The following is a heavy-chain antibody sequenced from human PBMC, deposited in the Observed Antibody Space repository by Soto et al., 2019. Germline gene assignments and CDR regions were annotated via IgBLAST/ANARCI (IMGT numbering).Heavy chain of an antibody. V-gene: IGHV1-46*01. Sequence: ASVKVSCKASGYTFTSYYMHWVRQAPGQGLEWMGIINPSGGSTSYAQKFQGRVTMTRDTSTSTVYMELSSLRSEDTAVYYCARGSGGLCSSTSFYSSRGPRGWSDPWDQGTLVTVSS. CDR2: INPSGGST. CDR1: GYTFTSYY. D-gene: IGHD2-2*01. CDR3: ARGSGGLCSSTSFYSSRGPRGWSDP. J-gene: IGHJ5*02.